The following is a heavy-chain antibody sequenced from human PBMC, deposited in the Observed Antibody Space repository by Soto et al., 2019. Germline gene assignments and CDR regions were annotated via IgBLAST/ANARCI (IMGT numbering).Heavy chain of an antibody. J-gene: IGHJ4*02. CDR1: GYTFTSYA. Sequence: QVQLVQSGAEVKKPGASVKVSCKASGYTFTSYAMHWVRQAPGQRLEWMGWINAGNGNTKYSQKFQGRVTITRDTSASTAYMELSSLRSEDTAVYYCARESQGSSSWYPLEFDYWGQGTLVTVSS. CDR3: ARESQGSSSWYPLEFDY. V-gene: IGHV1-3*01. CDR2: INAGNGNT. D-gene: IGHD6-13*01.